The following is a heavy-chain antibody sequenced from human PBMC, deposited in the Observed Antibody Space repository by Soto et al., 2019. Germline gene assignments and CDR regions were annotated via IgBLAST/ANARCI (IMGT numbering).Heavy chain of an antibody. CDR1: GDSISSDYYH. CDR3: ARGSVPAAIHRAYYYYGMDV. V-gene: IGHV4-30-4*08. Sequence: SETLSLTCTVSGDSISSDYYHWTWIRQSPGKGLEWIGYIHHSGSILYNPSVKGRFTLSRDNSKNTLYLQMNSLRVEDTAVYYCARGSVPAAIHRAYYYYGMDVWGQGTTVTVSS. J-gene: IGHJ6*02. D-gene: IGHD2-2*01. CDR2: IHHSGSI.